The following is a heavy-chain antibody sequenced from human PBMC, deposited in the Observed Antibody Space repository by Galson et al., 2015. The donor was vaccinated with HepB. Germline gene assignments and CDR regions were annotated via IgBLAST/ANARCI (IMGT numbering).Heavy chain of an antibody. CDR1: TFPFSSSA. J-gene: IGHJ4*02. CDR2: ITAGSTIL. CDR3: ARSWELRRELDF. Sequence: SLRLSCAASTFPFSSSAMSWVRQAPGTGLEWVSSITAGSTILDYADSLKGRFIISRDTAKNSLFLQMNSLRVEDTAVYYCARSWELRRELDFWGQGTLVTVSS. V-gene: IGHV3-21*01. D-gene: IGHD1-26*01.